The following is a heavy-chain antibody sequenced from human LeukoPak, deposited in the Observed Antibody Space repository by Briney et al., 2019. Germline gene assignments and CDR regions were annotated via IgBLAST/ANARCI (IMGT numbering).Heavy chain of an antibody. CDR1: GGSFSGYY. CDR2: INHSGST. J-gene: IGHJ4*02. D-gene: IGHD2-2*01. Sequence: SETLSLTCAVYGGSFSGYYWSWIRQPPGKGLEWIGEINHSGSTNYNPSPKSRVTISVDTSKNQFSLKLSSVTAADTAVYYCAREEDIVVVPAATVFGYWGQGTLVTVSS. V-gene: IGHV4-34*01. CDR3: AREEDIVVVPAATVFGY.